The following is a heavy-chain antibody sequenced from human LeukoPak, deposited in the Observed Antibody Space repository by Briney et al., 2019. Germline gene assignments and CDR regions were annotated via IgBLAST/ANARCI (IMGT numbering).Heavy chain of an antibody. V-gene: IGHV3-30*02. CDR2: IRHVGSNE. J-gene: IGHJ3*02. D-gene: IGHD3-10*01. CDR1: GFAFSNYG. CDR3: VKDWGVLPDYTADGFDI. Sequence: PGGSLRLSCVASGFAFSNYGMHWVRRAPGKGLEWVAFIRHVGSNEYYADSVRGRFAISRDNSQNTLHLQMNILRVEDTAVYYCVKDWGVLPDYTADGFDIWGPGTMVTVSS.